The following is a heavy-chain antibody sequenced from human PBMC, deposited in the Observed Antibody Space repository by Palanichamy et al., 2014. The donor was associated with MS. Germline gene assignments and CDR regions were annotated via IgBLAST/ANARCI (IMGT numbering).Heavy chain of an antibody. V-gene: IGHV4-38-2*01. Sequence: QVQPAGSGPGLVKPSETLSLTCAVSGYFISSGYYWTWIRQSPGKGLEWIGSMYHSGRTNYNPSLESRVTMSVDTSKNEFSLKLTSVNAADTAVYYCARPYGMGSAYWYFDLWGRGTPVTVSS. J-gene: IGHJ2*01. CDR2: MYHSGRT. D-gene: IGHD3-10*01. CDR1: GYFISSGYY. CDR3: ARPYGMGSAYWYFDL.